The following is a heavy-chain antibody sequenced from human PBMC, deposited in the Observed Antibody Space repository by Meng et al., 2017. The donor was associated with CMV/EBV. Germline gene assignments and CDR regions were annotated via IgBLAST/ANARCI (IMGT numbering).Heavy chain of an antibody. D-gene: IGHD2-2*01. J-gene: IGHJ4*02. CDR1: GGSVSSGSYY. V-gene: IGHV4-61*01. Sequence: ESLKISCTVSGGSVSSGSYYWSWIRQPPGKGLEWIGYIYYSGSTNYNPSLKSRVTISVDTSKNQFSLKLSSVTAADTAVYYYARVVGDVVVPAATQYYFDYWGQGTLVTVSS. CDR3: ARVVGDVVVPAATQYYFDY. CDR2: IYYSGST.